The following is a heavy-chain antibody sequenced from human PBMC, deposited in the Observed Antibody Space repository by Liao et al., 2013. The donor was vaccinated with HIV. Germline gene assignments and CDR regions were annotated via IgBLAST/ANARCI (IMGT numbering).Heavy chain of an antibody. CDR1: GDSINNYY. V-gene: IGHV4-59*01. J-gene: IGHJ3*01. CDR3: ARDTRGRNWEWPL. CDR2: IFSSGST. Sequence: QVQLQESGPGLVRPSETLSLTCTVSGDSINNYYWTWIRQPPGKRLEYIGYIFSSGSTNSNPSLKSRVTISIDTSKNQFSLKLKSVTAADTAVYYCARDTRGRNWEWPLWGQGTVVTVSS. D-gene: IGHD1-14*01.